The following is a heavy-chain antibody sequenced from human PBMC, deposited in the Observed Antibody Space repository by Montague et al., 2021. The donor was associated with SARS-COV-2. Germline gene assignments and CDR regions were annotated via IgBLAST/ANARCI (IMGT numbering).Heavy chain of an antibody. V-gene: IGHV4-39*01. CDR2: NYYSASS. D-gene: IGHD3-22*01. CDR1: GGSISSNSYY. Sequence: SETLSLTCTVSGGSISSNSYYWGWIRQPPGKGLEWIGCNYYSASSYYTPSLQSRVTVSIDKTKNQFSLKLSSVTAAAAAVYYCERHGKTRIAMLVVVIGYFDYWGQGTLVTVSS. J-gene: IGHJ4*02. CDR3: ERHGKTRIAMLVVVIGYFDY.